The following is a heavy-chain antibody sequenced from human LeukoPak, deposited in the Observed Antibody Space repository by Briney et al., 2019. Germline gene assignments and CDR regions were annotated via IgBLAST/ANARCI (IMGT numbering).Heavy chain of an antibody. CDR3: ARGNSPSTYYDFWSGKKPTDY. CDR1: GGTFSSYA. CDR2: IIPIFGTA. Sequence: ASVKVSCKASGGTFSSYAISWVRQAPGQGLEWMGGIIPIFGTANYAQKFQGRVTITTDESTSTAYMELSSLRSEDTAVYYCARGNSPSTYYDFWSGKKPTDYWGQGTLVTVSS. J-gene: IGHJ4*02. V-gene: IGHV1-69*05. D-gene: IGHD3-3*01.